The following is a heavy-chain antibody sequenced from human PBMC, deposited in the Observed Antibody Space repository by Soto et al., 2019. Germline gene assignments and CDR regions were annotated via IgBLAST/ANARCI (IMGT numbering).Heavy chain of an antibody. Sequence: PSETLSLTCTVSGGSISSYYWSWIRQPPGKGLEWIGYIYYSGSTNYNPSLKSRVTISVDTSKNQFSLKLSSVTAADTAVYYCARLGAGECSGGSCSPDAFEIWGQGTMVTVSS. V-gene: IGHV4-59*08. CDR3: ARLGAGECSGGSCSPDAFEI. CDR1: GGSISSYY. J-gene: IGHJ3*02. D-gene: IGHD2-15*01. CDR2: IYYSGST.